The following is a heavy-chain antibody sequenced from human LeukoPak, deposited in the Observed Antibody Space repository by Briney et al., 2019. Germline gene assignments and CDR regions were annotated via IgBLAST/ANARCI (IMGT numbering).Heavy chain of an antibody. V-gene: IGHV3-30*02. CDR1: GFTFSSYG. D-gene: IGHD1-26*01. CDR3: ARDAIRVAGFIVGATSLDY. Sequence: GGSLRLSCAASGFTFSSYGMHWVRQAPGKGLEWVAFMRYDGSNKYYADSVKGRFTISRDNSKNTLYLQMNSLRAEDTAVYYCARDAIRVAGFIVGATSLDYWGQGTLVTVSS. J-gene: IGHJ4*02. CDR2: MRYDGSNK.